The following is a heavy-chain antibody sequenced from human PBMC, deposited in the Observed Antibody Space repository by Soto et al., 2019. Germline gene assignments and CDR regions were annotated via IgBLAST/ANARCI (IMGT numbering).Heavy chain of an antibody. CDR2: IWNDGNGY. J-gene: IGHJ3*02. CDR1: GFTFNNYG. Sequence: PGGSLRLSCAASGFTFNNYGMHWVRQAPGKGLEWVAVIWNDGNGYYYANSVKGRFTISRDNSKNTLYLQMNSLRAEDTAVYYCARDPGREWLLYHDAFDIWGQGTMVTVSS. D-gene: IGHD3-3*01. V-gene: IGHV3-33*01. CDR3: ARDPGREWLLYHDAFDI.